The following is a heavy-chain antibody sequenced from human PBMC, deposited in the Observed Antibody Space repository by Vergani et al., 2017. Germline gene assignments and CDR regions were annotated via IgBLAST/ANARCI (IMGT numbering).Heavy chain of an antibody. V-gene: IGHV4-31*03. J-gene: IGHJ6*03. CDR1: GYSLSSGGYY. Sequence: QVQLQESGPGQVKPSQTLSLICNVSGYSLSSGGYYWTWIRQRPGKGLEWIGYIYYSGTTYYNPSLESRLTISLDTSENHLSLKLTSVTAADTAVYYCARQKDYYMDVWGKGATVTVS. CDR2: IYYSGTT. CDR3: ARQKDYYMDV.